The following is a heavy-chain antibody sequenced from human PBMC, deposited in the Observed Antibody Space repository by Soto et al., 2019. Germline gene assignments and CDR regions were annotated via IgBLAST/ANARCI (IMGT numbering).Heavy chain of an antibody. V-gene: IGHV4-34*01. CDR1: GGSFSAYY. D-gene: IGHD1-26*01. CDR2: VNDGGRP. CDR3: ARHGITGSYYDAFDI. Sequence: SETLSLTCAVYGGSFSAYYWSWIRQPPGKGLEWIGEVNDGGRPNYSVSLRSRLTISLDTSKNQFALKLSSVTAAETAVYYCARHGITGSYYDAFDIWGQGTMVTVSS. J-gene: IGHJ3*02.